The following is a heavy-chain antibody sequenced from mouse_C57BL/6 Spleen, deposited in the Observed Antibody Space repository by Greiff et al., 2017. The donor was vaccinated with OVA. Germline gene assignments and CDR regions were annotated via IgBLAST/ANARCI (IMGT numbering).Heavy chain of an antibody. CDR2: IDPSDSYT. V-gene: IGHV1-69*01. CDR3: ASQGPYYYFDC. J-gene: IGHJ2*01. Sequence: QVQLQQPGAELVMPGASVKLSCKASGYTFTSYWMHWVKQRPGQGLEWIGEIDPSDSYTNYNQKFKGKSTLTVDKSSSTAYMQLSSLTSEDSAVYYCASQGPYYYFDCWGQGTTLTVSS. D-gene: IGHD6-5*01. CDR1: GYTFTSYW.